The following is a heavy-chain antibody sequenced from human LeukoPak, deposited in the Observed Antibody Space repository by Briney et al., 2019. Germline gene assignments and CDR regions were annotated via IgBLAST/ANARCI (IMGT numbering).Heavy chain of an antibody. CDR1: GFTFSSYA. CDR3: AKGVGPFDY. Sequence: GGSLRLSCAASGFTFSSYAMHWVRQAPGKGLEWVAVISYDGSNKYYADSVKGRFTISRDNSKNTLYLQMNSLRAEDTALYYCAKGVGPFDYWGQGALVTVSA. J-gene: IGHJ4*02. D-gene: IGHD1-26*01. CDR2: ISYDGSNK. V-gene: IGHV3-30-3*01.